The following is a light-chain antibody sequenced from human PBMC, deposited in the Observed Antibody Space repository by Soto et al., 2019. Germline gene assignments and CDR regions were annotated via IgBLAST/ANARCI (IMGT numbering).Light chain of an antibody. CDR2: AAS. J-gene: IGKJ5*01. V-gene: IGKV1-9*01. Sequence: DIQLTQSPSFLSAKQGDRVTITCRASQGIRSYLAWYQQSPGRAPKLLIYAASTLQSGVPSRFSGSGSGTEFTLTISSLQPEDFATYYCQQLNTLPITFGQGTRLEI. CDR1: QGIRSY. CDR3: QQLNTLPIT.